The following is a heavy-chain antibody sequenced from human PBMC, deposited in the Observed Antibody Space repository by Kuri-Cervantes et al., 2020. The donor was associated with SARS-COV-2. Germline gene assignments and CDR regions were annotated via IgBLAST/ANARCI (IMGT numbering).Heavy chain of an antibody. CDR3: AKDLYSGYDYYYFYY. Sequence: SLKISCAASGFTFDDYAMHWVRQAPGKGLEWVSGISWNSGSIGYADSVKGRFTTSRDNAKNSLYLQMNSLRAEDTALYYCAKDLYSGYDYYYFYYWGQGTLVTVSS. V-gene: IGHV3-9*01. CDR2: ISWNSGSI. D-gene: IGHD5-12*01. J-gene: IGHJ4*02. CDR1: GFTFDDYA.